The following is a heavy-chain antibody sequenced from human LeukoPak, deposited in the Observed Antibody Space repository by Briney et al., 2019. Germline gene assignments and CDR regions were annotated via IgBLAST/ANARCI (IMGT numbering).Heavy chain of an antibody. J-gene: IGHJ4*02. CDR1: GFTFTSSG. Sequence: GGSLRLSCAASGFTFTSSGMSWVRQAPGKGLEWVSSISTSGGRTYYADSVTGRFTFSRDNSKNTLYLQMNSLRVEDTAVYYCAKDLKVTKTVDYWGQGTLVTVSS. CDR2: ISTSGGRT. CDR3: AKDLKVTKTVDY. D-gene: IGHD4-17*01. V-gene: IGHV3-23*01.